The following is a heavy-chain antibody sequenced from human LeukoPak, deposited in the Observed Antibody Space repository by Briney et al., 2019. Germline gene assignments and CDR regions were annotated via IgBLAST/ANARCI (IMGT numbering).Heavy chain of an antibody. Sequence: PGGSLRLSCAASGFTVSSNYMSWVRQAPGKGLEWVSVIYSGDKTYYAGSVKGRFTISRDNSNNTLYLQMNSLRAEDTAVYYCTRDPQYGDHVGYFDSWGRGTLVTVSS. CDR1: GFTVSSNY. V-gene: IGHV3-66*01. CDR2: IYSGDKT. CDR3: TRDPQYGDHVGYFDS. J-gene: IGHJ4*02. D-gene: IGHD4-17*01.